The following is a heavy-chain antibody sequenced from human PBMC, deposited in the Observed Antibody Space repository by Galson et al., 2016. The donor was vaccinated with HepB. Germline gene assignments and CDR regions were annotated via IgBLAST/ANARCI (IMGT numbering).Heavy chain of an antibody. Sequence: CAISGDSVSGNSVAWNWIRQSPSRGLEWLGRTFYRSKWYNEYAVSVKSRITITPDTSKSQFSLQLSSVTPEDTAVYYCASFRDYYYGMDVWGQGTTVSVSS. CDR1: GDSVSGNSVA. CDR3: ASFRDYYYGMDV. CDR2: TFYRSKWYN. J-gene: IGHJ6*02. V-gene: IGHV6-1*01.